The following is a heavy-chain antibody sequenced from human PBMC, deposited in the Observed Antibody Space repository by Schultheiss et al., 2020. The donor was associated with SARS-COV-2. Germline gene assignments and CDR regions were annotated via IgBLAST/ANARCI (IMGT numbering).Heavy chain of an antibody. CDR3: ARMRGILEWLGGPPHYYYYMDV. D-gene: IGHD3-3*01. V-gene: IGHV2-26*01. J-gene: IGHJ6*03. Sequence: SGPTLVKPTETLTLTCTVSGFSLSNARMGVSCIRQPPGKALEWLAHIFSNDEKSYSTSLKSRLTISKDTSKSQVVLTMTNMDPVDTATYYCARMRGILEWLGGPPHYYYYMDVWGKGTTVTVSS. CDR1: GFSLSNARMG. CDR2: IFSNDEK.